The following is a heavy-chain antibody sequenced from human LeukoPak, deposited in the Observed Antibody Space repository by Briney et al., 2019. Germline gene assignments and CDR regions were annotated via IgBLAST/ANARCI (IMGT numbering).Heavy chain of an antibody. J-gene: IGHJ4*02. D-gene: IGHD1-26*01. CDR3: ARVIVGATWTYFDY. V-gene: IGHV3-30-3*01. Sequence: GGSLRLSCAASGFTFSSYAMHWVRQAPGKGLEWVAVISYDGSNKYYADSVKGRFTISRDNSKNTLYLQMNSLRAEDTAVYYCARVIVGATWTYFDYWGQGTLVTVSS. CDR2: ISYDGSNK. CDR1: GFTFSSYA.